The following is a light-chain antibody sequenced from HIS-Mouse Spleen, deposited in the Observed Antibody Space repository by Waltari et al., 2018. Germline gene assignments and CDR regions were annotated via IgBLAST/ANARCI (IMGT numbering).Light chain of an antibody. Sequence: SSELTQPPSVSVSPGQTARITCTGAALPKKYAYWYQQKSGQAPVLGIYEESKRPSGIPERFSGSSSGTMATLTISGAQVEDEADYYCYSTDSSGNHRVFGGGTKLTVL. CDR3: YSTDSSGNHRV. J-gene: IGLJ2*01. V-gene: IGLV3-10*01. CDR2: EES. CDR1: ALPKKY.